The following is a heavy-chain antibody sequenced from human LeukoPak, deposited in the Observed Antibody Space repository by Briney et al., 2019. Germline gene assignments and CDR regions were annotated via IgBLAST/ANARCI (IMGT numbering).Heavy chain of an antibody. CDR2: ISSSSSYI. CDR1: GFTFSSYS. Sequence: GGSLRLSCAASGFTFSSYSMNWVRQAPGKGLEWVSSISSSSSYIYYADSVKGRFTISRDNAKNSLYLQMNSLRAEDTAVYYCARDPYSGGYGDYYYYYMDVWGKGTTVTISS. CDR3: ARDPYSGGYGDYYYYYMDV. V-gene: IGHV3-21*01. D-gene: IGHD1-26*01. J-gene: IGHJ6*03.